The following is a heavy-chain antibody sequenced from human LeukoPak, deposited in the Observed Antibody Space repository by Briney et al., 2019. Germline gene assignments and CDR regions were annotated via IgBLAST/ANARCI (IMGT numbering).Heavy chain of an antibody. Sequence: SETLSLTCAVYGGSFSGYYWSWIRQPPGKGLEWIGEINHSGSTNYNPSLKSRVTISVDTSKNQFSLKLSSVTAADAAVYYCARRPHYKGYYYDSSGYTGAFDIWGQGTMVTVSS. CDR3: ARRPHYKGYYYDSSGYTGAFDI. CDR2: INHSGST. J-gene: IGHJ3*02. CDR1: GGSFSGYY. V-gene: IGHV4-34*01. D-gene: IGHD3-22*01.